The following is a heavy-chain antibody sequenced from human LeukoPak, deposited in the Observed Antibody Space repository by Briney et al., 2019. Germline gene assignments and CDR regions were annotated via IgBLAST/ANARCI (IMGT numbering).Heavy chain of an antibody. Sequence: PGGSLRLSCAASGFTFNSYSMNWVRQAPGKGPEWVSYISSISRYIYYADSVKGRFTISRDNAKNSLYLRMNSLRAEDTALYHCARMSYSSFGPNDYWGQGTLVTVSS. J-gene: IGHJ4*02. CDR1: GFTFNSYS. D-gene: IGHD2-21*01. CDR2: ISSISRYI. CDR3: ARMSYSSFGPNDY. V-gene: IGHV3-21*05.